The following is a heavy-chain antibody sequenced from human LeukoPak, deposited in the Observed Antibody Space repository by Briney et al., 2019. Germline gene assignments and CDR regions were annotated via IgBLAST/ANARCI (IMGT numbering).Heavy chain of an antibody. CDR3: ARVKGYSYGVIDY. CDR2: INHSGST. J-gene: IGHJ4*02. V-gene: IGHV4-34*01. D-gene: IGHD5-18*01. Sequence: SETLSLTCAVYGGSFSGYYWSWIRQPPGKGLEWLGEINHSGSTNYNPSLKSRVTISVDTSKNQFSLKLSSVTAADTAVYYCARVKGYSYGVIDYWGQGTLVTVSS. CDR1: GGSFSGYY.